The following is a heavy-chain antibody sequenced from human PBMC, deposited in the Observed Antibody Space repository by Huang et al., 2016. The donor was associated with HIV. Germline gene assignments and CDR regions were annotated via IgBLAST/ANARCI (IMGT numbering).Heavy chain of an antibody. Sequence: QVQLVESGGGLVKPGGSLSLSCAASGFTFSDYYMSWIRQAPGKRLEGVSYISSSGSDIYYTDSVKGRFTISRDNAKNSLYLQMNSLRAEDTAVYYCARSSGELGAPHNWGQGTLVTVSS. CDR1: GFTFSDYY. CDR3: ARSSGELGAPHN. CDR2: ISSSGSDI. V-gene: IGHV3-11*01. D-gene: IGHD1-26*01. J-gene: IGHJ4*02.